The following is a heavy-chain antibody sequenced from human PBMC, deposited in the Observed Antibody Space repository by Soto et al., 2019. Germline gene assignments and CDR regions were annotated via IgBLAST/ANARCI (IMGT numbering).Heavy chain of an antibody. CDR2: ISSNGGST. CDR1: GFTFSSYA. CDR3: AKEYSNYASMNDY. D-gene: IGHD4-4*01. V-gene: IGHV3-64*04. Sequence: PGGSLRLSCSASGFTFSSYAMHWVRQAPGKGLEYVSAISSNGGSTYYADSVKGRLTISRDNSKNTLYLQMNSLRAGDTAVYYCAKEYSNYASMNDYWGQGTLVTVSS. J-gene: IGHJ4*02.